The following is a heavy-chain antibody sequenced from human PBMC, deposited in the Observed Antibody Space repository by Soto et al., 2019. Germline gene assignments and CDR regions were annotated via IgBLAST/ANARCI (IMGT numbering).Heavy chain of an antibody. CDR1: GFPFSIYG. CDR3: EKYYYDSSGTYRGLDEYSQH. V-gene: IGHV3-30*18. Sequence: QSGGSLRLSCAASGFPFSIYGMHWVRQSPGKGLEWVAVISYDGSNKYYADSVKGRFTISRDNSKNTLYLQMNSLRAEDTAVYYCEKYYYDSSGTYRGLDEYSQHWGQGTLVTVSS. D-gene: IGHD3-22*01. J-gene: IGHJ1*01. CDR2: ISYDGSNK.